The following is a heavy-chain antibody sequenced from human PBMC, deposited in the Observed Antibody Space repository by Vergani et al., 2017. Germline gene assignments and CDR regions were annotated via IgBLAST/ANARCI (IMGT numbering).Heavy chain of an antibody. CDR3: ARERQVALELRPYYGMDV. Sequence: VQLVESGGGVVQPGRSLRLSCAASGFTFSSYSMNWVRQAPGKGLEWVSSISSSSSYIYYADSVKGRFNISKDNAKNSLYLQMNSLRAEDTAMYYCARERQVALELRPYYGMDVWGQGTTVTVSS. CDR1: GFTFSSYS. D-gene: IGHD1-7*01. V-gene: IGHV3-21*01. J-gene: IGHJ6*02. CDR2: ISSSSSYI.